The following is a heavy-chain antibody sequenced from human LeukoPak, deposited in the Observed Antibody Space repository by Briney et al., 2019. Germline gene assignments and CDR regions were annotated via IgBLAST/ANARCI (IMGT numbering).Heavy chain of an antibody. V-gene: IGHV4-38-2*02. J-gene: IGHJ4*02. Sequence: SETLSLTCTVSGYYIGNVYYWGWIRQPPGKGLEWIGSIYHSGSTYYNPSLKSRVTISLDTSKNQFSLKLSSVTAADTAVYYCARESDYYHYLDYWGQGFLVTVSS. CDR1: GYYIGNVYY. CDR2: IYHSGST. D-gene: IGHD1-26*01. CDR3: ARESDYYHYLDY.